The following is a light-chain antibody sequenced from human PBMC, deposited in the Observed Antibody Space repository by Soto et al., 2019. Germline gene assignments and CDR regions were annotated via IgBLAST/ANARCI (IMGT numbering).Light chain of an antibody. Sequence: QSVLTQPPSASGSPGQSVTISCTGTSSDVGAYDYVSWFQQHPGRAPKLMIYEVSKRPSGVPDRFSGSKSGNTASLTVSGLQTEDEADYYCISYTGYGISTVVVGGETKVTVL. CDR3: ISYTGYGISTVV. V-gene: IGLV2-8*01. CDR1: SSDVGAYDY. J-gene: IGLJ2*01. CDR2: EVS.